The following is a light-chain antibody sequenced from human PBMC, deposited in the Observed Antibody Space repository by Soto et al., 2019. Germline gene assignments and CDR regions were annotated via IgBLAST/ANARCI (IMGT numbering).Light chain of an antibody. CDR2: MAS. CDR3: QQYDTYPLT. CDR1: QSISNW. V-gene: IGKV1-5*03. J-gene: IGKJ2*01. Sequence: DIQMTQSPSTLSAFVGDRVTITCRASQSISNWLAWFQQKPGKAPNLLIYMASYLESGVPSRFSGSGSGTEFTLTISSLQPDDFATYYCQQYDTYPLTFGQGTKLEIK.